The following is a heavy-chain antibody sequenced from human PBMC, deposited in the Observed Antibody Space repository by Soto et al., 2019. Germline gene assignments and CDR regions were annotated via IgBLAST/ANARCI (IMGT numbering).Heavy chain of an antibody. CDR2: ISGSGRRT. J-gene: IGHJ5*02. CDR3: AEDGGGAPIFGVVNNWFDP. CDR1: GFTFSNYA. Sequence: EVQLLESGGGLVQPGGSLRLSCGASGFTFSNYAMSWVRQAPGKGLEWVSAISGSGRRTYYADSVKGRFTISRDNSNKTLYLQMDNLRDEDTGVYYFAEDGGGAPIFGVVNNWFDPWGQGTLVTVSS. D-gene: IGHD3-3*01. V-gene: IGHV3-23*01.